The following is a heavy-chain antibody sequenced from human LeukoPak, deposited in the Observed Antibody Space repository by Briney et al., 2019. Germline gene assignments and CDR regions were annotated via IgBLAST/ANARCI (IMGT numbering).Heavy chain of an antibody. D-gene: IGHD6-13*01. Sequence: GGSLRLSCAASGFTLTTYDMSWVRQTPGKQLEWVSTIRNGGGTTYYADSVKGRFTVSRDNSKNTLYLQMNTLSVEDTALYYCARSSSSSFDYWGQGTLVTVSS. CDR3: ARSSSSSFDY. J-gene: IGHJ4*02. CDR2: IRNGGGTT. CDR1: GFTLTTYD. V-gene: IGHV3-23*01.